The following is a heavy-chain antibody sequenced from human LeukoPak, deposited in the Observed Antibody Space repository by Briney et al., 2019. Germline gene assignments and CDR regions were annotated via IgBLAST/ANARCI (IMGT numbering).Heavy chain of an antibody. CDR3: ARDGFTMIVVGWYFDL. J-gene: IGHJ2*01. Sequence: PGGSLRLSCAASGFTFSSYSMNWVRQAPGKGLEWVSSISSSSSYIYYADSVKGRFTISRDNAKNSLYLQMNSLRAEDTAVYYCARDGFTMIVVGWYFDLWGRGTLVTVSS. CDR2: ISSSSSYI. V-gene: IGHV3-21*01. D-gene: IGHD3-22*01. CDR1: GFTFSSYS.